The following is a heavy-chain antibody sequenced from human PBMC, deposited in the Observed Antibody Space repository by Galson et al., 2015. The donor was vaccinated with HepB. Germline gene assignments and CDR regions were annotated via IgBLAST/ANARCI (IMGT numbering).Heavy chain of an antibody. CDR2: ISTSSLTI. CDR1: GFTFSSYS. V-gene: IGHV3-48*04. D-gene: IGHD5-18*01. J-gene: IGHJ6*02. CDR3: ARNFVEAGTVWRPTYYYYGMDV. Sequence: SLRLSCAASGFTFSSYSINWVRQAPGKGLEWVSYISTSSLTIYYADSVKGRFTISRDNAKNSLYLQMNSLRAEDTAVYYCARNFVEAGTVWRPTYYYYGMDVWGQGTTVTVSS.